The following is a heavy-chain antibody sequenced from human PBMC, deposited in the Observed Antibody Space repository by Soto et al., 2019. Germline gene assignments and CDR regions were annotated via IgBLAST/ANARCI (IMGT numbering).Heavy chain of an antibody. J-gene: IGHJ5*02. D-gene: IGHD3-10*01. CDR1: GYSFTSYW. CDR3: ASRHGSGSHIGH. V-gene: IGHV5-10-1*01. CDR2: IDPSDSYT. Sequence: EVQLVQSGAEVKKPGESLRISCKGSGYSFTSYWISWVRQMPGKGLEWMGRIDPSDSYTNYSPSFQGHVTISADKSLSTAYLQWSSLKASDTAMYYCASRHGSGSHIGHWGQGTLVTVSS.